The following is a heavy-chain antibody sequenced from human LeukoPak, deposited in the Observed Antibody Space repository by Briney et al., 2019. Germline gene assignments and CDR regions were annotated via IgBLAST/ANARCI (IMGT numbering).Heavy chain of an antibody. J-gene: IGHJ4*02. Sequence: SVKVSCKASGYTFTGYYMHWVRQAPGQGLEWMGGIIPIFGTANYAQKFQGRVTITADRITSTAYMELSSLRSEDTAVYYCARSESDFFVDYWGQGTLVTVSS. CDR1: GYTFTGYY. D-gene: IGHD3-3*01. V-gene: IGHV1-69*06. CDR3: ARSESDFFVDY. CDR2: IIPIFGTA.